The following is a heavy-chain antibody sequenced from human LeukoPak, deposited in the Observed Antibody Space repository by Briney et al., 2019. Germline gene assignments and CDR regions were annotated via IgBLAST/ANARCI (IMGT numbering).Heavy chain of an antibody. V-gene: IGHV4-34*01. CDR2: INHSGST. CDR1: GGSFSGYY. Sequence: SETLSLTCAVYGGSFSGYYWSWIRQPPGKGLEWIGEINHSGSTNYNPSLKSRVTISVDTSKNQFSLKLSSVTAADTAVYYCARDDAVTSSVDYWGQGTLVTVSS. CDR3: ARDDAVTSSVDY. D-gene: IGHD4-17*01. J-gene: IGHJ4*02.